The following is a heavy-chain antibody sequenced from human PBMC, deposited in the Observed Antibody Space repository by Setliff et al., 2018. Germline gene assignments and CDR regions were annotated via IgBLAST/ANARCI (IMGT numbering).Heavy chain of an antibody. Sequence: GGSLRLSCAASGFTFSDYSMNWVRQASGKGLQWVGRIKGKTDGLTTDYAAPVKGRFTISRDNSKNTLYLQMNSLRVDDTAVYYCVGDPPQSGYAFAIWGQGTMVTVSS. V-gene: IGHV3-15*01. CDR3: VGDPPQSGYAFAI. CDR1: GFTFSDYS. CDR2: IKGKTDGLTT. J-gene: IGHJ3*02. D-gene: IGHD1-26*01.